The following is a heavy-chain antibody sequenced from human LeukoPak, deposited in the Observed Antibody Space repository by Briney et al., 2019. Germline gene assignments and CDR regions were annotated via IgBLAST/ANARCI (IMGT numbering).Heavy chain of an antibody. CDR3: AKASGGALWVEYFDY. CDR2: ISYDGSNK. Sequence: GGSLRLSCAASGFTFSSYAMHWVRQAPGKGLEWVAVISYDGSNKYYADSVKGRFTISRDNSKNTLYLQINSLRAEDTAVYYCAKASGGALWVEYFDYWGQGTLVTVSS. J-gene: IGHJ4*02. D-gene: IGHD2-15*01. CDR1: GFTFSSYA. V-gene: IGHV3-30-3*01.